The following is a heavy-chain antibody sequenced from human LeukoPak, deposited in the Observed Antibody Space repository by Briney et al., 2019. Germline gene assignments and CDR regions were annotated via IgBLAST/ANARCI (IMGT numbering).Heavy chain of an antibody. CDR3: ARGGYCSSTSCYLVFDY. CDR1: GFTFSSYG. D-gene: IGHD2-2*01. Sequence: PGGSLRLSCAASGFTFSSYGMHWVRQAPGKGLEWVAAIWYDGSNKYYADSVKGRFTISRDNSKNTLYLQMNSLRAEDTAVYYCARGGYCSSTSCYLVFDYWGQGTLVTVSS. V-gene: IGHV3-33*01. J-gene: IGHJ4*02. CDR2: IWYDGSNK.